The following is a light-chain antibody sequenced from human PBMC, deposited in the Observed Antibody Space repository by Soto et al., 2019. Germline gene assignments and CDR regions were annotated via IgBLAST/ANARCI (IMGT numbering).Light chain of an antibody. V-gene: IGKV3D-20*01. CDR3: QQYGSSPYT. CDR2: DAS. CDR1: QSVSSSY. Sequence: EIVLTQSPATLSLSPGPRATLSCAASQSVSSSYLAWYQQKPGLAPRLLIYDASSRATGIPDRFSGSGSGTDFTLTISRLEPEDFAVYYCQQYGSSPYTFGQGTKLEIK. J-gene: IGKJ2*01.